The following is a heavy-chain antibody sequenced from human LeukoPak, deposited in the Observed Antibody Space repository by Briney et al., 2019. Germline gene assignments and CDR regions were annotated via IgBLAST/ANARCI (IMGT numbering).Heavy chain of an antibody. CDR2: ISGSGGST. V-gene: IGHV3-23*01. CDR3: AKDPARIAAAGPGYDY. J-gene: IGHJ4*02. Sequence: PGGSLRLSCAASGFTFSSYAMSWVRQAPGKGLEWVSAISGSGGSTYYADSVKGRFTISRDNSKNTLYPQMNSLRAEDTAVYYCAKDPARIAAAGPGYDYWGQGTLVTVSS. D-gene: IGHD6-13*01. CDR1: GFTFSSYA.